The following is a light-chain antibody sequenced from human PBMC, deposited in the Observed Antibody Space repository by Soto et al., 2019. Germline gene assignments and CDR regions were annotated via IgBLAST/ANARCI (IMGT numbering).Light chain of an antibody. Sequence: QSVLTQPASVSGSPGQSITISCTGTSSDVGGYNYVSWYQQHPGKAPKLMIYEVSNRPSGVSNRFSGSKSGSTASLTISGLLAEDEADYYCSSYTGSYTLMFGGGTKVTVL. J-gene: IGLJ3*02. CDR3: SSYTGSYTLM. V-gene: IGLV2-14*01. CDR1: SSDVGGYNY. CDR2: EVS.